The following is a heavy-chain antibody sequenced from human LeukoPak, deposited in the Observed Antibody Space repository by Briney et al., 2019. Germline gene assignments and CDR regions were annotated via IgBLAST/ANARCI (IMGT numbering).Heavy chain of an antibody. Sequence: SETLSLTCAVYGGSSSGYYWTWIRQPPGKGLEWIGEINHSGSTNYNPSLKSRVTISVDTSKNQFSLKLSSVTAADTAVYYCVRDLAYCSGGSCYPYYLDYWGQGTLVTVSS. J-gene: IGHJ4*02. CDR2: INHSGST. V-gene: IGHV4-34*01. CDR3: VRDLAYCSGGSCYPYYLDY. CDR1: GGSSSGYY. D-gene: IGHD2-15*01.